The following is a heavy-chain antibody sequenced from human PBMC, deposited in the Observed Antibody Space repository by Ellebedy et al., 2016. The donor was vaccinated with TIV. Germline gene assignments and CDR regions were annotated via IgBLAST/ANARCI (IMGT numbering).Heavy chain of an antibody. D-gene: IGHD3-22*01. V-gene: IGHV3-23*01. CDR2: VNGGGLVI. CDR3: AKGRGGGSDTSAPRYYFDY. Sequence: PGGSLRLSCAASGFTFSSYAMSWVRQAPGKGLEWVAGVNGGGLVIAYADSVKGRFIIPRDNSKKTLYLQMNSLRAEDTAVYYCAKGRGGGSDTSAPRYYFDYWGLGTLVTVSS. CDR1: GFTFSSYA. J-gene: IGHJ4*02.